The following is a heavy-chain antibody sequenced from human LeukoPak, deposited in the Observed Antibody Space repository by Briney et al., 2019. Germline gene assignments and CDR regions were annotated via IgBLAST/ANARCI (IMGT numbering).Heavy chain of an antibody. D-gene: IGHD3-22*01. Sequence: SETLSLTCTVSGGSISSYYWSWIRQPAGKGLEWIGRIYTSGSTNYNPSLKSRVTMSVDTSKNQFSLKLSSVTAADTAVYYCARDYWYYYDSSGYQYYFDYWGQGTPVTVSS. CDR2: IYTSGST. V-gene: IGHV4-4*07. CDR1: GGSISSYY. CDR3: ARDYWYYYDSSGYQYYFDY. J-gene: IGHJ4*02.